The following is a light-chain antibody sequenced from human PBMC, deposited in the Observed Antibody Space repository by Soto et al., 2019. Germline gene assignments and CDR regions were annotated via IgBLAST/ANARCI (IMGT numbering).Light chain of an antibody. CDR3: QQYCSSPYT. CDR2: GAS. Sequence: EIVLTQSPGTLSLSPGERATLSCRASQSVSSSFLGWYQHKPGKAPMLLIYGASISATGIPDRFSGSGSETDFTLTISRLEPEDVAVYYCQQYCSSPYTFGQGTQLEIK. J-gene: IGKJ2*01. CDR1: QSVSSSF. V-gene: IGKV3-20*01.